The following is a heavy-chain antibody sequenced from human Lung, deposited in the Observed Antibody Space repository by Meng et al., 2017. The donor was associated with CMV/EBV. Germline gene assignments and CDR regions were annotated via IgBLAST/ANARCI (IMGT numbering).Heavy chain of an antibody. V-gene: IGHV4-30-4*08. J-gene: IGHJ5*02. CDR3: VRVATHTSWYDP. CDR1: GCSISGYDSY. CDR2: TSYTGAT. D-gene: IGHD1-1*01. Sequence: TVSGCSISGYDSYCSWIRQPPGKGLEWIGYTSYTGATHYNPSLKTRVSFSLDTSKSQFSLRLTSVTAADTAMYYCVRVATHTSWYDPWGPGTLVTVSS.